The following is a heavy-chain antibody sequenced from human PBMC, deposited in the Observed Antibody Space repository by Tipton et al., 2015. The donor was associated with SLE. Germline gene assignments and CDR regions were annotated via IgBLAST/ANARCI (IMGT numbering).Heavy chain of an antibody. Sequence: QLVQSGAEVKKPGASVKVSCKASGYTFSSYGISWVRQAPGQGLEWMGWISGYNGKTNYAQKMQGRVTMTTDPSTSTAYMELRSLRSDDTAVYFCARVEYYYGSGSYPALFDYWGQGSLVTVSS. CDR3: ARVEYYYGSGSYPALFDY. CDR2: ISGYNGKT. J-gene: IGHJ4*02. D-gene: IGHD3-10*01. V-gene: IGHV1-18*01. CDR1: GYTFSSYG.